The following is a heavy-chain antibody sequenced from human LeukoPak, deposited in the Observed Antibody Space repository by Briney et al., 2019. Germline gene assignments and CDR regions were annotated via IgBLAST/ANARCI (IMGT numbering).Heavy chain of an antibody. CDR1: GGSISSSSYY. J-gene: IGHJ4*02. CDR3: ASLGIGDY. CDR2: IYYSGST. Sequence: SETLSLTCTVSGGSISSSSYYWGWIRQPPGKGLEWIGSIYYSGSTYYNPPLKSRVTISVDTSKNQFSLKLSSVTAADTAVYYCASLGIGDYWGQGTLVTVSS. V-gene: IGHV4-39*01. D-gene: IGHD7-27*01.